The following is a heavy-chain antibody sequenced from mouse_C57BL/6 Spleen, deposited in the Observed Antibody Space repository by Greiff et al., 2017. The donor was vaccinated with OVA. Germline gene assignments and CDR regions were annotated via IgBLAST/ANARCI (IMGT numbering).Heavy chain of an antibody. J-gene: IGHJ4*01. CDR1: GYSITSGYY. CDR2: ISYDGSN. CDR3: ASYAMDY. V-gene: IGHV3-6*01. Sequence: DVKLVESGPGLVKPSQSLSLTCSVTGYSITSGYYWNWIRQFPGNKLEWMGYISYDGSNNYNPSLKNRISITRDTSKNQFFLKLNSVTTEDTATYYCASYAMDYWGQGTSVTVSS.